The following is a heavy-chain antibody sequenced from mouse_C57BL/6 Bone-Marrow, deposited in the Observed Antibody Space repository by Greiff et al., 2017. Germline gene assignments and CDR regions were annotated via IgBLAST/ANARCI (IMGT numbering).Heavy chain of an antibody. CDR3: ARVTLRRFDY. CDR1: GYTFTSYW. CDR2: IDPSDSYT. D-gene: IGHD1-2*01. Sequence: QVQLQQPGAELVKPGASVKLSCKASGYTFTSYWMQWVKQRPGQGLEWIGEIDPSDSYTNYNQKFKGKATLTVDKYSSTAYMQLSSLTSEDSAVYYCARVTLRRFDYWGQGTTLTVSS. J-gene: IGHJ2*01. V-gene: IGHV1-50*01.